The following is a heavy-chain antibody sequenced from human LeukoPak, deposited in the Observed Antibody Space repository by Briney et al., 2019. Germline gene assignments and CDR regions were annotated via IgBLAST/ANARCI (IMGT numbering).Heavy chain of an antibody. V-gene: IGHV3-9*01. Sequence: PGGSLRLSCVATGFTFKDYGMHWVRQPPGKGLEWVSSINWNGGGTDYADSVKGRFTISRDNAKNSPYLQLSSLRPEDTALYYCAKHMRATNTYSFFGLDVWGQGTTVTVSS. J-gene: IGHJ6*02. D-gene: IGHD1-26*01. CDR3: AKHMRATNTYSFFGLDV. CDR2: INWNGGGT. CDR1: GFTFKDYG.